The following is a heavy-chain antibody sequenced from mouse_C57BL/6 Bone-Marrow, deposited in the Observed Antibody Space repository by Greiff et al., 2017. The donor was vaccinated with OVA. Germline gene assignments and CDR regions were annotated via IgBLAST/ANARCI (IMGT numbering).Heavy chain of an antibody. CDR3: ASPYYGNYDGNFDV. CDR1: GYSITSGYY. J-gene: IGHJ1*03. CDR2: ISYDGSN. D-gene: IGHD2-10*01. Sequence: EVKLMESGPGLVKPSQSLSLTCSVPGYSITSGYYWNWIRQFPGNKLEWMGYISYDGSNNYNPSLKNRISITRDTSKNQFFLKLNSVTTEDTATYYCASPYYGNYDGNFDVWGTGTTVTVSS. V-gene: IGHV3-6*01.